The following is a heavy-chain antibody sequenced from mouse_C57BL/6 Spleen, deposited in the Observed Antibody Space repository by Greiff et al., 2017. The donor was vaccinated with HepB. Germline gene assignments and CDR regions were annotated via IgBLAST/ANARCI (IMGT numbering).Heavy chain of an antibody. D-gene: IGHD2-5*01. V-gene: IGHV10-1*01. CDR1: GFSFNTYA. Sequence: EVNLVESGGGLVQPKGSLKLSCAASGFSFNTYAMNWVRQAPGKGLEWVARIRSKSNNYATYYADSVKDRFTISRDDSESMLYLQMNNLKTEDTAMYYCVRHHYSNYFDYWGQGTTLTVSS. J-gene: IGHJ2*01. CDR2: IRSKSNNYAT. CDR3: VRHHYSNYFDY.